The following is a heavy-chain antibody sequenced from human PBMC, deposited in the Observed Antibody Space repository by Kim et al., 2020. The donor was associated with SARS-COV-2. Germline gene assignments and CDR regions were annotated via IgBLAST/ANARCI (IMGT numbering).Heavy chain of an antibody. CDR1: GGSISSYY. CDR2: IYYSGST. V-gene: IGHV4-59*13. J-gene: IGHJ5*02. D-gene: IGHD6-13*01. Sequence: SETLSLTCTVSGGSISSYYWSWIRQPPGKGLEWIGYIYYSGSTNYNPSLKSRVTISVDTSKNQFSLKLSSVTAADTAVYYCARATSSWYWFGTTHTPRNNWFDPWGQGTLVTVSS. CDR3: ARATSSWYWFGTTHTPRNNWFDP.